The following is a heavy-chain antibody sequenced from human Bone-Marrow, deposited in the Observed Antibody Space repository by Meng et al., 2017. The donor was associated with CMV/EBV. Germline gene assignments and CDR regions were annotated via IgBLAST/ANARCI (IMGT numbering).Heavy chain of an antibody. CDR3: ARGGPLFRWFDP. CDR1: GFTFSSYD. V-gene: IGHV3-13*01. J-gene: IGHJ5*02. Sequence: ETLSLTCAASGFTFSSYDMHWVRQATGKGLEWVSAIGTAGDTYYPGSVKGRFTISRENAKNSLYLQMNSLRAGDTAVYYCARGGPLFRWFDPWGQGTLVTVSS. CDR2: IGTAGDT. D-gene: IGHD2/OR15-2a*01.